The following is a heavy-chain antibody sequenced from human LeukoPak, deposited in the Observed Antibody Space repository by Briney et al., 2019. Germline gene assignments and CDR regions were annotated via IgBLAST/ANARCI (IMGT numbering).Heavy chain of an antibody. D-gene: IGHD3-22*01. CDR2: ISYDGSNK. J-gene: IGHJ3*02. V-gene: IGHV3-30*18. Sequence: GGSLRLSCAASGFTFSSYDMHWVRQAPGKGLEWVAVISYDGSNKYYADSVEGRFTISRDNSKNTLYLQMNSLRAEDTAVYYCANALANYYHSSEIWGQGTMVTVSS. CDR3: ANALANYYHSSEI. CDR1: GFTFSSYD.